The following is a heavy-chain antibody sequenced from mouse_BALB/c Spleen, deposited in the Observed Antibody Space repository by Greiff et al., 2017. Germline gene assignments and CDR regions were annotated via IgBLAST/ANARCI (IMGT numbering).Heavy chain of an antibody. D-gene: IGHD1-1*01. V-gene: IGHV5-6-4*01. CDR2: ISSGGSYT. J-gene: IGHJ1*01. CDR1: GFTFSSYT. Sequence: DVMLVESGGGLVKPGGSLKLSCAASGFTFSSYTMSWVRQTPEKRLEWVATISSGGSYTYYPDSVKGRFTISRDNAKNTLYLQMSSLKSEDTAMYYCTRAVLRYFDVWGAGTTVTVSS. CDR3: TRAVLRYFDV.